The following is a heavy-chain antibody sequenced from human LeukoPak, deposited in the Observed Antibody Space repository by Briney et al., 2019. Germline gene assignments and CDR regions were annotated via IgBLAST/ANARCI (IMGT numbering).Heavy chain of an antibody. CDR2: IRYDGSDK. J-gene: IGHJ4*02. Sequence: GGSLRLSCAASGFTFVSYGMPWVRQAPGKGLEWVTFIRYDGSDKDYADSVKGRFTISRDNSKSTLYLQMNSLRREDTAVYYCAKDAHFLYGGKRDYYFDYWGQGTLVTVSS. CDR3: AKDAHFLYGGKRDYYFDY. CDR1: GFTFVSYG. D-gene: IGHD4-23*01. V-gene: IGHV3-30*02.